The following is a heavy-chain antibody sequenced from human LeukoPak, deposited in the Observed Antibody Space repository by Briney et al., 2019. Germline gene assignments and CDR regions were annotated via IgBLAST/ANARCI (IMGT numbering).Heavy chain of an antibody. CDR2: IYYSGST. CDR1: GGSISTYY. Sequence: SETLSLTCTGSGGSISTYYWSWIRQPPGKGLEWIGYIYYSGSTNYNPSLKSRVTISVDTSKNQFSLKLSSVTAADTAVYYCAREYYYGSGSKPNPYYYYGMDVWGQGTTVTVSS. D-gene: IGHD3-10*01. CDR3: AREYYYGSGSKPNPYYYYGMDV. J-gene: IGHJ6*02. V-gene: IGHV4-59*01.